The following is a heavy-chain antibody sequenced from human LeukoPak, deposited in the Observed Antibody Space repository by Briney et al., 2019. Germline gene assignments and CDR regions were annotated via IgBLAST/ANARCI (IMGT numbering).Heavy chain of an antibody. CDR1: GYTFTSYY. Sequence: GASVTVSCTAFGYTFTSYYMHWVRQAPGQGLDWMGIINPSGGSTTYAQKFQGRVTMTSDIYTTTVYMELSGLRSEDTAVYYCARSQRVDGFDIWGQGTMVSVSS. J-gene: IGHJ3*02. CDR3: ARSQRVDGFDI. CDR2: INPSGGST. V-gene: IGHV1-46*01.